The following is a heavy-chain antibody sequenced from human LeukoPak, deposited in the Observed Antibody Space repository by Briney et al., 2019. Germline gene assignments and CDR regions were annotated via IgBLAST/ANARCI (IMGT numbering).Heavy chain of an antibody. Sequence: ASETLSLTCTVSGGSISSYYWSWIRQPPGKGLEWIGYIYYSGSTNYNPSLKSRVTISVDTSKNQFSLKLSSVTAADTAVYYCARQWELDNWFDPWGQGTLVTVSS. CDR2: IYYSGST. D-gene: IGHD1-26*01. J-gene: IGHJ5*02. CDR3: ARQWELDNWFDP. V-gene: IGHV4-59*08. CDR1: GGSISSYY.